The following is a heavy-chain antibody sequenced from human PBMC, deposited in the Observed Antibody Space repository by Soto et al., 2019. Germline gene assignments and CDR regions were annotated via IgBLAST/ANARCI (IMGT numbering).Heavy chain of an antibody. D-gene: IGHD5-12*01. V-gene: IGHV1-46*01. Sequence: QGQLVQSGTEVKKPGASVKVSCKASGYTFTNYFIHWVRQAPGQGLEWMGRINPSDGSTTYAQKFQGRITMTRDTSTRTVYMDLSSLRSDGTAVYYCARGGPEMATIGSFDYWGQGTLVTGSS. J-gene: IGHJ4*02. CDR1: GYTFTNYF. CDR3: ARGGPEMATIGSFDY. CDR2: INPSDGST.